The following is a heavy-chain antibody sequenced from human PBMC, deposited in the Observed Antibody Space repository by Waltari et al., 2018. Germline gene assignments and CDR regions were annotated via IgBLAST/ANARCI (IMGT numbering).Heavy chain of an antibody. V-gene: IGHV3-74*01. D-gene: IGHD3-3*01. CDR1: GVPFSSYW. CDR2: INSDGTTT. J-gene: IGHJ4*02. CDR3: ARGGLYYDFWSGYRLIDY. Sequence: EVQLVESGGGLVQPGGSLRLPCEASGVPFSSYWMHLVRQAPGKGLVWVSRINSDGTTTNYADSVKGRFTISRDNAKNTLYLQMNSLRAEDTAVYYCARGGLYYDFWSGYRLIDYWGQGTLVTVPS.